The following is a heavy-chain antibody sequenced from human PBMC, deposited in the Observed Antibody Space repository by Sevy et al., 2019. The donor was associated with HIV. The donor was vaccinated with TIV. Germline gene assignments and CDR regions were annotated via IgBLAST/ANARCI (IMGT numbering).Heavy chain of an antibody. Sequence: GGSLRLACTGSGFTVGDYAMSWFRQAPGMGLEWVGFIRSKDYGGATGYSASVKGRFTISRDDSTSIADLQMNSLKTEDTAVYYCTRGYYYDSSGYSDYWGQGTLVTVSS. CDR3: TRGYYYDSSGYSDY. CDR2: IRSKDYGGAT. D-gene: IGHD3-22*01. V-gene: IGHV3-49*03. CDR1: GFTVGDYA. J-gene: IGHJ4*02.